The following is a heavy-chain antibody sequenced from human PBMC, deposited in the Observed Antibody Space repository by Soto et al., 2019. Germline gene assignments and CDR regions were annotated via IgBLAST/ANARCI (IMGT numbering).Heavy chain of an antibody. CDR3: VRDWESTTQTWGFGDS. CDR2: IIPIFGVT. J-gene: IGHJ4*02. V-gene: IGHV1-69*08. D-gene: IGHD1-1*01. CDR1: GGTFSSYT. Sequence: QVQLVQSGAEVKKPGSSVKVSCKASGGTFSSYTITWVRQAPGQGLEWLGRIIPIFGVTNYAQKFQDRVTIPADRTTTTAYMELSRLRSEDTPGYYCVRDWESTTQTWGFGDSWGQGTLVTVSS.